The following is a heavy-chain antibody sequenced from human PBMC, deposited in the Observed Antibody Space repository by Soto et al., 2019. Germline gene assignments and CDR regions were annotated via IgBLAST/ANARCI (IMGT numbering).Heavy chain of an antibody. CDR3: ARQGWHSSSWYPNYDY. D-gene: IGHD6-13*01. CDR2: IYYSGST. CDR1: GGSISSSSYY. J-gene: IGHJ4*02. Sequence: QLQLQESGPGLVKPSETLSLTCTVSGGSISSSSYYWGWIRQPPGKGLEWIGSIYYSGSTYYNPSLKSRVTISVDTSKNQFSMKLSSVTAADTAVYYCARQGWHSSSWYPNYDYWGQGTLVTVSS. V-gene: IGHV4-39*01.